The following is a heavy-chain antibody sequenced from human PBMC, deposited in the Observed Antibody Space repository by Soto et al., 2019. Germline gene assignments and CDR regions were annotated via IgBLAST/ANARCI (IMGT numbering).Heavy chain of an antibody. CDR3: ARVYCSSTSCHGWFDP. Sequence: ASVKVSCKASGYTFTSYGISWVRHAPGQGLEWMGWISAYNGNTNYAQKLQGRVTMTTDTSTSTAYMELRSLRSDDTAVYYCARVYCSSTSCHGWFDPWGQGTLVTVS. CDR2: ISAYNGNT. CDR1: GYTFTSYG. D-gene: IGHD2-2*01. V-gene: IGHV1-18*01. J-gene: IGHJ5*02.